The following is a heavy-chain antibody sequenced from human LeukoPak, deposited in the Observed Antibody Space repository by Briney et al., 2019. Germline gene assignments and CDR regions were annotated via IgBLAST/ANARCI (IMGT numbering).Heavy chain of an antibody. J-gene: IGHJ4*02. CDR3: VRDPSGSGFAFDS. CDR1: GLIFSNDA. CDR2: IWFDGSNK. D-gene: IGHD1-1*01. Sequence: GRSLRLSCAASGLIFSNDAMHWVRQAPGKGLEWVAFIWFDGSNKHYADPVKGRFTISRDNSEDTLYLQMNSLRAEDTAVYYCVRDPSGSGFAFDSWGQGALVTVSS. V-gene: IGHV3-33*01.